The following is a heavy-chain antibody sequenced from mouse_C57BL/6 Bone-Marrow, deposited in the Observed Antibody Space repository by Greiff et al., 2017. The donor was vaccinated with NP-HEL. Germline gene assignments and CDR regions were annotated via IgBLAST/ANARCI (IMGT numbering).Heavy chain of an antibody. CDR1: GYTFTSYW. CDR2: IYPGSGST. CDR3: ARREERLAWFAY. Sequence: QVQLQQPGAELVKPGASVKMSCKASGYTFTSYWITWVKQRPGQGLEWIGDIYPGSGSTNYNEKFKSKATLTVDTSSSTAYMQLSSLTSEDSAVYYCARREERLAWFAYWGQGTLVTVSA. J-gene: IGHJ3*01. V-gene: IGHV1-55*01.